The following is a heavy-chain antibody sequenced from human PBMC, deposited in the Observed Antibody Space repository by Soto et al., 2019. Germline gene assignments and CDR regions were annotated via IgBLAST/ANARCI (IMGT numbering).Heavy chain of an antibody. CDR3: VRVRGYSPATRKYYYYMDV. J-gene: IGHJ6*03. V-gene: IGHV3-74*03. D-gene: IGHD5-18*01. CDR1: GFSFSSYW. CDR2: IDSDGSDT. Sequence: GGSLRLSCAASGFSFSSYWMHWVRQAPGKGLVWVSRIDSDGSDTSYADSVKGRFTISRDNAKNTLDLQMNSLRAEDAAVYYCVRVRGYSPATRKYYYYMDVWGKGTTVTVSS.